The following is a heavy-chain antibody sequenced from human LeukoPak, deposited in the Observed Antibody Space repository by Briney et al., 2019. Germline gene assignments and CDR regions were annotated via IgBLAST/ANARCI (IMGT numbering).Heavy chain of an antibody. J-gene: IGHJ6*02. CDR3: ARAAARYCSGGSCYSVYYYYGMDV. CDR1: GGSFSGYY. Sequence: ASETLSLTCAVYGGSFSGYYWSWIRQPPGKGLEWIGEINHSGSTNYNPSLKSRVTISVDTSKNQFSLKLSSVTAADTAVYYCARAAARYCSGGSCYSVYYYYGMDVWGQGTTVTVSS. CDR2: INHSGST. D-gene: IGHD2-15*01. V-gene: IGHV4-34*01.